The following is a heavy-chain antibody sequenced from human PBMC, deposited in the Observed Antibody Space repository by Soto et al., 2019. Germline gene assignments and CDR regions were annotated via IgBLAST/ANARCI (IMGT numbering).Heavy chain of an antibody. V-gene: IGHV4-31*03. D-gene: IGHD6-6*01. Sequence: SETLSLTCTVSGGSLSSGDYYWSWIRQYPGKGLEWIGYIYYSGRTYYNPSLKSRVTISVDTSKNQFSLKLSSVTAADTAVYYCARVSVAAQDNWFDPWGQGTPVTVSS. CDR3: ARVSVAAQDNWFDP. CDR2: IYYSGRT. CDR1: GGSLSSGDYY. J-gene: IGHJ5*02.